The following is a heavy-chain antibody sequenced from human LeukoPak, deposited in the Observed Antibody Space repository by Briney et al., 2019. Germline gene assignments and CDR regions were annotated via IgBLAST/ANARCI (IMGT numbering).Heavy chain of an antibody. CDR3: AKVHGYSYGRFDY. J-gene: IGHJ4*02. CDR1: GFTFSSHG. D-gene: IGHD5-18*01. CDR2: ISYDGSNK. Sequence: GRSLRLSCAASGFTFSSHGMHWVRQAPGKGLEGVAVISYDGSNKYYADSVEGRFTISRDNSKNTLYLQMNSLRAEDTAVYYCAKVHGYSYGRFDYWGQGTLVTVSS. V-gene: IGHV3-30*18.